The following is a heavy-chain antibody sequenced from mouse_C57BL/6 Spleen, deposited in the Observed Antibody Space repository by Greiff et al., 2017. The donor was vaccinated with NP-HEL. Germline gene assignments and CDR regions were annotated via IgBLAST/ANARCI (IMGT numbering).Heavy chain of an antibody. CDR1: GYAFSSSW. V-gene: IGHV1-82*01. D-gene: IGHD2-10*01. Sequence: VQLQQSGPELVKPGASVKISCKASGYAFSSSWMNWVKQRPGKGLEWIGRIYPGDGDTKYNGKFKGKATLTADKSSSTAYMQLSSLTSEDSAVYFCARGAAYNYYAMDYWGQGTSGTVSS. J-gene: IGHJ4*01. CDR3: ARGAAYNYYAMDY. CDR2: IYPGDGDT.